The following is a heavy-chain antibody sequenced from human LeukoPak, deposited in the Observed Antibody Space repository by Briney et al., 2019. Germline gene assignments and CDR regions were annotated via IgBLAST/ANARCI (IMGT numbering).Heavy chain of an antibody. J-gene: IGHJ4*02. Sequence: GASVKVSCKASGYTFTDYYMHWVRQAPGQGLEWMGWINPHSGVTSYAQKFQGRVTMTRDTSITTVYMELSSLTSDDTAVYYCARQEAAGDYWGQGTLVTVSS. CDR2: INPHSGVT. CDR3: ARQEAAGDY. CDR1: GYTFTDYY. V-gene: IGHV1-2*02. D-gene: IGHD6-13*01.